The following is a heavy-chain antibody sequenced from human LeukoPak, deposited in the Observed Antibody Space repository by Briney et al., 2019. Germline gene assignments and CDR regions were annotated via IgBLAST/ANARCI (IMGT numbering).Heavy chain of an antibody. D-gene: IGHD3-22*01. V-gene: IGHV3-23*01. J-gene: IGHJ4*02. CDR2: MSDSGGRT. Sequence: GGSLSLSCAASGFTFSNYVMGWVRQAPGKGLEWVAGMSDSGGRTNYADSVKGRFTISRDNPKNTLYLQMNSLRAEDTAVYFCAKRGVVIRVILVGFHKEAYYFDSWGQGALVTVSS. CDR3: AKRGVVIRVILVGFHKEAYYFDS. CDR1: GFTFSNYV.